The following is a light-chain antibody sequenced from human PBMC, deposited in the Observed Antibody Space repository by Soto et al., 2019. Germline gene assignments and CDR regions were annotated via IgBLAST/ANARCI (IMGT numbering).Light chain of an antibody. CDR3: QQSYSTPQT. CDR1: QSISSY. J-gene: IGKJ1*01. Sequence: DIQMTQSPSSLSASLGDRVTITCRASQSISSYLNWYQHKPGKAPKLLIYAASSLQSGVPSRFSGSGSGTDFTLTISSLQPEDFATYYCQQSYSTPQTFCQGTKVDI. CDR2: AAS. V-gene: IGKV1-39*01.